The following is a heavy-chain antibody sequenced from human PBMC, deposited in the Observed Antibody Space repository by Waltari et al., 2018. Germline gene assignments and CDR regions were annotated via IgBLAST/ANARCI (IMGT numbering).Heavy chain of an antibody. J-gene: IGHJ3*02. CDR3: ARVGRSDDAFDI. V-gene: IGHV3-21*04. CDR2: ISSSSSYI. CDR1: GFTFSSHS. Sequence: EVQLVESGGGLVKPGGSLRLSCAASGFTFSSHSMKWVRQAPGKGLEWVSSISSSSSYIYYADSVKGRFTISRDNAKNSLYLQMNSLRAEDTAVYYCARVGRSDDAFDIWGQGTMVTVSS.